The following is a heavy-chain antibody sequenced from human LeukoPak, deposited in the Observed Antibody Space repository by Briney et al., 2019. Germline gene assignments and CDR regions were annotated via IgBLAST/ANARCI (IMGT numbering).Heavy chain of an antibody. CDR1: GFIFSTYT. CDR3: AGEYDPQAYGMDV. Sequence: KTGGSLRLSCAASGFIFSTYTMNWVRQAPGKGLEWVSSISSSGTYIYYADSVNGRFTISRDNAKNSLYLQVNSLRADDTAVYYCAGEYDPQAYGMDVWGRGTTITVSS. J-gene: IGHJ6*02. CDR2: ISSSGTYI. D-gene: IGHD3-3*01. V-gene: IGHV3-21*01.